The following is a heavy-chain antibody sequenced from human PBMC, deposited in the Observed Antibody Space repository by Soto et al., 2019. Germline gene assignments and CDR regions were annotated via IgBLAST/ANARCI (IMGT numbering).Heavy chain of an antibody. CDR2: IIPIFGTP. J-gene: IGHJ4*02. Sequence: QVQLVQSGPEVKEPGSSVKLTCKVSGGIFNTYAISWLRQAPGXGXXXXXGIIPIFGTPNYAQRFQGRVTITADESTSTAYMELSRLRSDDTAVYYCARDRDYYGSGNYYNRIDFWGQGTLVSVSS. CDR3: ARDRDYYGSGNYYNRIDF. V-gene: IGHV1-69*01. D-gene: IGHD3-10*01. CDR1: GGIFNTYA.